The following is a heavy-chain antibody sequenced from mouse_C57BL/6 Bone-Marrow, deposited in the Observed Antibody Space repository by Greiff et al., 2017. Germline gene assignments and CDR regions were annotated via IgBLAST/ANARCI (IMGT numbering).Heavy chain of an antibody. CDR3: TRRITTVVAPAMDY. CDR2: IDPETGGT. D-gene: IGHD1-1*01. V-gene: IGHV1-15*01. CDR1: GYTFTDYE. Sequence: VQLQESGAELVRPGASVTLSCKASGYTFTDYEMHWVKQTPVHGLEWIGAIDPETGGTAYNQKFKGKAILTADKSSSTAYMELRSLTSEDSAVYYCTRRITTVVAPAMDYWGQGTSVTVSS. J-gene: IGHJ4*01.